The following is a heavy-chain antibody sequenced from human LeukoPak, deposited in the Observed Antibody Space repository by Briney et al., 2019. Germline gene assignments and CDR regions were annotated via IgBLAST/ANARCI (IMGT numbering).Heavy chain of an antibody. D-gene: IGHD3-16*02. J-gene: IGHJ4*02. Sequence: SVKVSCKASGGTFSSYAISWVLQAPGQGLEWMGRIIPIFGTASYAQKFQGRVTITTDESTSTAYMELSSLRSEDTAVYYCALWKYDYVWWSYPQGDYWGQGTLVTVSS. V-gene: IGHV1-69*05. CDR2: IIPIFGTA. CDR3: ALWKYDYVWWSYPQGDY. CDR1: GGTFSSYA.